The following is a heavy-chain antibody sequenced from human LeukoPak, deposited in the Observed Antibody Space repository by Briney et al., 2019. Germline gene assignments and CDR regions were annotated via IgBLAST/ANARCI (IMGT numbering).Heavy chain of an antibody. CDR1: GFTFSSYE. CDR3: ARALTGDYYYYYYMDV. V-gene: IGHV3-48*03. J-gene: IGHJ6*03. Sequence: GGSLRLSXAASGFTFSSYEMNWVRQAPGKGLEWDSYISSSGSTIYYADSVKGRFTISRDNAKNSLYLQMNSLRAEDTAVYYCARALTGDYYYYYYMDVWGKGTTVTVSS. D-gene: IGHD3-10*01. CDR2: ISSSGSTI.